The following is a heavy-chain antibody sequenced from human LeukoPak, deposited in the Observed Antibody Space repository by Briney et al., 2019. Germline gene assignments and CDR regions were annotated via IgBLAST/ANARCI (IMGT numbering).Heavy chain of an antibody. CDR2: IWSDGSNK. CDR3: AKDRGATGSDWFDP. CDR1: GFTFSSYG. J-gene: IGHJ5*02. Sequence: GSLRLSCAASGFTFSSYGMHWVRQAPGKGLEWVAVIWSDGSNKDYADSVKGRFTISRDNSKNTLYLEMNRLRAEDTAVYYCAKDRGATGSDWFDPWGQGTLVSVSS. V-gene: IGHV3-33*06. D-gene: IGHD1-26*01.